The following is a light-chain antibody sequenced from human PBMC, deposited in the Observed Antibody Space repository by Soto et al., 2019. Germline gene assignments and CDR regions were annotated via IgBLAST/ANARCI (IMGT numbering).Light chain of an antibody. CDR1: QVVSTSY. Sequence: EIVLTQAPANLSLSPGERATLSCRASQVVSTSYLAWYYQKPGQAPRLLIYGASSRATGIPDRFSGSGSGTDFTLTISRLEPEDFAVYYCQQYGSSPGTFGQGTKVEIK. V-gene: IGKV3-20*01. J-gene: IGKJ1*01. CDR3: QQYGSSPGT. CDR2: GAS.